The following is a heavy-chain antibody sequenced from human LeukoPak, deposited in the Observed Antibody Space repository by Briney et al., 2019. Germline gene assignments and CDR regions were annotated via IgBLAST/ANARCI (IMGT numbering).Heavy chain of an antibody. CDR1: GGSISSGGYY. CDR2: IYYNGNT. D-gene: IGHD1-26*01. J-gene: IGHJ6*02. V-gene: IGHV4-61*08. CDR3: ARGRSNYYGMDV. Sequence: SETLSLTCTVSGGSISSGGYYWSWIRQHPGKGLEWIGYIYYNGNTNYSPSLKSRVTMSVDTSKNLFSLKVSSVTAADTAVYYCARGRSNYYGMDVWGQGTTVTVSS.